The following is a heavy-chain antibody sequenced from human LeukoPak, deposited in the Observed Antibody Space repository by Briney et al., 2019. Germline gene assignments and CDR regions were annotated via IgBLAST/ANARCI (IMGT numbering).Heavy chain of an antibody. V-gene: IGHV4-39*01. J-gene: IGHJ4*02. CDR1: GASISGSGYY. CDR3: AKSGGYGLIDY. D-gene: IGHD1-26*01. Sequence: SETLSLTCTDSGASISGSGYYWGWIRQPPRKGLEWIGNIYDSGSTYYNASLQSRVTISIDTSKNQFSLRLSSVTAADTAMYYCAKSGGYGLIDYWGQGTLVTVSS. CDR2: IYDSGST.